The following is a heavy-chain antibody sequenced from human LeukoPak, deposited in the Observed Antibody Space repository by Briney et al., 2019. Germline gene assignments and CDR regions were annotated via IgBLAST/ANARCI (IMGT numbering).Heavy chain of an antibody. CDR2: IFHSGYT. J-gene: IGHJ4*02. Sequence: SETLSLTCSVSGDSVGSPYYWGWVRQPPGKGLEWIAGIFHSGYTYQNPSLKSRVTLSVDTSRNQFSLKLTSVTAAETALYYCARAVTGEPDYFDFWGQGTLVTVSS. D-gene: IGHD4-17*01. CDR1: GDSVGSPYY. CDR3: ARAVTGEPDYFDF. V-gene: IGHV4-38-2*02.